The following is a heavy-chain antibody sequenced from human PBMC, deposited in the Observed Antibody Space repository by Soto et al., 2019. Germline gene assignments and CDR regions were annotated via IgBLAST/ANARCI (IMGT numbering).Heavy chain of an antibody. CDR3: ARVSAVNGPSPFIVVVTPIDY. Sequence: EVQLVESGGGLVKPGGSLRLSCAASGFTFSRSSMHWVRQAPGKGLEWVSSIDSSSIYKYYSDSVKGRFTISRDNGKNSLDLQMNSLRAEDTAVYYCARVSAVNGPSPFIVVVTPIDYWGQGTLVTVSS. CDR2: IDSSSIYK. J-gene: IGHJ4*02. V-gene: IGHV3-21*01. CDR1: GFTFSRSS. D-gene: IGHD2-21*02.